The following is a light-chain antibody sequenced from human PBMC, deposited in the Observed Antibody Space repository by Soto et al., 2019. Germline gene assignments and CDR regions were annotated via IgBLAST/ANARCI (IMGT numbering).Light chain of an antibody. CDR2: DAS. CDR1: QDISNY. Sequence: DIQMTQSPSSLSASVGDRVTITCQASQDISNYLNWYQQKPGKAPKLLIYDASNLETGVPSRFSGSGSGTYFTFTISSLHPEDIATYYCQQYDNHPPGYTFGQGTKREIK. V-gene: IGKV1-33*01. J-gene: IGKJ2*01. CDR3: QQYDNHPPGYT.